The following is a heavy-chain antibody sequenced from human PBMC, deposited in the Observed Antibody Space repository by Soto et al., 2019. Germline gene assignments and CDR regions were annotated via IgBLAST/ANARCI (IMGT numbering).Heavy chain of an antibody. J-gene: IGHJ4*02. CDR3: ASFNRLGYFDY. Sequence: GASVKVSCKASGGTFSSYAISWVRQAPGQGLEWMGGIIPIFGTANYAQKFQGRVTITADESTSTAYMELSSLRSEDTAVYYCASFNRLGYFDYWGQGTLVTVSS. V-gene: IGHV1-69*13. CDR2: IIPIFGTA. CDR1: GGTFSSYA.